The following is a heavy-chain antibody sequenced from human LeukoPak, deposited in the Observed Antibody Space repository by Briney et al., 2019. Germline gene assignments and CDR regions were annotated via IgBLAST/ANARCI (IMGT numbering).Heavy chain of an antibody. CDR1: GGSFSGYY. D-gene: IGHD6-19*01. V-gene: IGHV4-34*01. CDR2: INHSGST. J-gene: IGHJ4*02. CDR3: ARDSSGLDY. Sequence: PSETLSLTCAVYGGSFSGYYWSWIRQPPGKGLEWIGEINHSGSTNYNPSLKSRVTISVDTSKNQFSQKLSSVTAADTAVYYCARDSSGLDYWGQGTMVTVSS.